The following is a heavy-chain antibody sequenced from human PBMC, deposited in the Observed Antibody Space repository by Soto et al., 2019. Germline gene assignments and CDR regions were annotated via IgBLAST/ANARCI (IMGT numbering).Heavy chain of an antibody. CDR1: GFTFSSYS. V-gene: IGHV3-21*01. D-gene: IGHD4-4*01. CDR3: AREGINNYNEYYFDS. CDR2: ISGSGNYT. J-gene: IGHJ4*02. Sequence: GGSLRLSCAASGFTFSSYSMNWVRQAPGKGLEWVSSISGSGNYTHYADFLRGRFTISRDNAKTSLYLQTNSLRAEDTAVYYCAREGINNYNEYYFDSWGQGTVVTVSS.